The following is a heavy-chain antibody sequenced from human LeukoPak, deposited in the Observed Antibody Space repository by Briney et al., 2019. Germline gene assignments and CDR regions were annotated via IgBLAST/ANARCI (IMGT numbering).Heavy chain of an antibody. J-gene: IGHJ4*02. CDR1: GFTFDDYA. V-gene: IGHV3-9*01. Sequence: GRSLRLSCAASGFTFDDYAMHWVRQAPGKGLEWVSGISWNSGSIGYADSVKGRFTISRDNAKNSLYLQMNSLRAEDTAVYYCARDRSGDYWGQGTLVTVSS. CDR3: ARDRSGDY. CDR2: ISWNSGSI.